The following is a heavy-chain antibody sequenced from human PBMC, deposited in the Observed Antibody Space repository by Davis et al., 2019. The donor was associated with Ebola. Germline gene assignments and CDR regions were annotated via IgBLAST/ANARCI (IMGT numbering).Heavy chain of an antibody. Sequence: AASVTVSCKASGYTFTHYGITWVRQAPGQGLEWMGWINPHNGNTNYAQNVQGRVTMTTDTSTSTAYMEVGSLRSDDTAVYYCARAQFPTTSDHWGQGTLVTVSS. D-gene: IGHD1-1*01. V-gene: IGHV1-18*04. J-gene: IGHJ4*02. CDR1: GYTFTHYG. CDR2: INPHNGNT. CDR3: ARAQFPTTSDH.